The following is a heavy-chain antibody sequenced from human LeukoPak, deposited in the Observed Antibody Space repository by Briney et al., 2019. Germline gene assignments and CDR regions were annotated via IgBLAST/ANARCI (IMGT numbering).Heavy chain of an antibody. J-gene: IGHJ3*02. Sequence: PGRSLRLSCAASGFTFDDYAMHWVRQAPGKGREWVSGISWNSGSIGYADSVKGRFTISRDNAKNSLYLQMNSLRAEDMALYYCAKAYSSSPNDAFDIWGQGTMVTVSS. D-gene: IGHD6-6*01. V-gene: IGHV3-9*03. CDR3: AKAYSSSPNDAFDI. CDR1: GFTFDDYA. CDR2: ISWNSGSI.